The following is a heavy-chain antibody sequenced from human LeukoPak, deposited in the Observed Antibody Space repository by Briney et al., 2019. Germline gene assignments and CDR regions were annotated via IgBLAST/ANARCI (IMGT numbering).Heavy chain of an antibody. CDR2: MNPNSGNT. V-gene: IGHV1-8*03. D-gene: IGHD3-22*01. J-gene: IGHJ4*02. CDR1: GYTFTSYD. CDR3: AGLNPWGPYSSGYYSLGY. Sequence: GASVKVSCKASGYTFTSYDINWVRQATGQGLEWMGWMNPNSGNTGYAQKFQGRVTITRNTSISTAYMELSSLRSEDTAVYYCAGLNPWGPYSSGYYSLGYWGQGTLVTVSS.